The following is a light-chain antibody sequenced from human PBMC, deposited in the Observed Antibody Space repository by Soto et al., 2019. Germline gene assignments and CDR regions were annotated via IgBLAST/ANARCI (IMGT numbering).Light chain of an antibody. CDR3: QQSYSTLYT. V-gene: IGKV1-39*01. CDR2: AAS. CDR1: QSISSY. Sequence: DIQMTQSPSSLSASVGDRVTITCRASQSISSYLHWYQQKTGKAPKHLIYAASSLQSGVPSRFSGSGSGTDFTLTISSLQPEDFGTYYCQQSYSTLYTFGQGTKLEIK. J-gene: IGKJ2*01.